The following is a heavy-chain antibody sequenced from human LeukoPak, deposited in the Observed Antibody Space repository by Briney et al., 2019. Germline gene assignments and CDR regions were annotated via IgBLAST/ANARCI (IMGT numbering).Heavy chain of an antibody. J-gene: IGHJ4*02. CDR1: GITFSSYG. Sequence: GGSLRLSCAASGITFSSYGMSWIRQAPGKGLEWVSSISHTGGSPYYADSVKGRFTVSRDNSENTLYLQMNSLTVDDTAIYYCAKDWDSGSYFADYWGQGTLVTVSS. CDR2: ISHTGGSP. CDR3: AKDWDSGSYFADY. D-gene: IGHD1-26*01. V-gene: IGHV3-23*01.